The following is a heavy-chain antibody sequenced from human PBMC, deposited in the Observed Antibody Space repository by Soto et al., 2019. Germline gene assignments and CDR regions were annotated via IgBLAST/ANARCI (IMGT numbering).Heavy chain of an antibody. D-gene: IGHD2-21*01. J-gene: IGHJ6*01. CDR2: ISTLNGNT. CDR1: GYDYVTYA. V-gene: IGHV1-18*01. Sequence: QAQVVQSGAEVKKPGASVNVSCKASGYDYVTYAITWVRPRPGQGLEWLGWISTLNGNTHSAHNFQGRVTMTTDTSTSIVHLEVRSLRSDDRDVYYCATRVPVWLPDYYGMDVWGQGSSVRVSS. CDR3: ATRVPVWLPDYYGMDV.